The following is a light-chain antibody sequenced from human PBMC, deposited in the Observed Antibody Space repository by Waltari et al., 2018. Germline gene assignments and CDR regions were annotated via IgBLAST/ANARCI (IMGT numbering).Light chain of an antibody. CDR1: QSISNY. V-gene: IGKV1-39*01. Sequence: DIQMTQSPSSLSASVGDRVTITCRASQSISNYLNWYQQKVGKAPKLLIYAASSLQSGVPSRFSGSGSGTDFTLTISSLQPEDFATYYCQQSYSSPRTFGQGTKVEIK. CDR2: AAS. CDR3: QQSYSSPRT. J-gene: IGKJ1*01.